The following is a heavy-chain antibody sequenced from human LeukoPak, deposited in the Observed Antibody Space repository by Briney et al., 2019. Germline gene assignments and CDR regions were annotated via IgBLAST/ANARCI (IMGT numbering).Heavy chain of an antibody. J-gene: IGHJ6*03. CDR3: ARLQDCSSTSCYYRSYYMDV. Sequence: SVKVSCKASGYTFTSYGISWVRQAPGQGLEWMGGIIPIFGTANYAQKFQGRVTITTDESTSTAYMELSSLRSEDTAVYYCARLQDCSSTSCYYRSYYMDVWGKGTTVTVSS. D-gene: IGHD2-2*01. CDR1: GYTFTSYG. V-gene: IGHV1-69*05. CDR2: IIPIFGTA.